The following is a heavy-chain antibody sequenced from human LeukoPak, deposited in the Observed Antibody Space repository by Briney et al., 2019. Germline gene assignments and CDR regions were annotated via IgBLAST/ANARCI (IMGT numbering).Heavy chain of an antibody. J-gene: IGHJ3*02. CDR2: INHSGST. CDR1: GGSFSGYY. CDR3: ARAEDDDDAFDI. V-gene: IGHV4-34*01. Sequence: SETLSLTCAVYGGSFSGYYWSWIRQPPGKGLEWIGEINHSGSTNYNPSLKSRVTISVDTSKNQFSLKLCSVTAADTAVYYCARAEDDDDAFDIWGQGTMVTVSS. D-gene: IGHD2-15*01.